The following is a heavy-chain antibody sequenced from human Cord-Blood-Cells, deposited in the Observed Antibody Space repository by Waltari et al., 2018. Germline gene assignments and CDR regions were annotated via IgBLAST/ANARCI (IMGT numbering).Heavy chain of an antibody. CDR1: GGTFSSYA. V-gene: IGHV1-69*04. J-gene: IGHJ5*02. CDR2: IIPILGIA. D-gene: IGHD3-10*01. CDR3: ARDRDGSGSYPFDP. Sequence: QVQLVQSGAEVKKPGSSVKVSCKASGGTFSSYAISWVRQAPGQGLEWMGGIIPILGIANYAQKFQGRVTSAADEATGTAYMGLSGLGSEDTAVDYCARDRDGSGSYPFDPWGQGTLVTVSS.